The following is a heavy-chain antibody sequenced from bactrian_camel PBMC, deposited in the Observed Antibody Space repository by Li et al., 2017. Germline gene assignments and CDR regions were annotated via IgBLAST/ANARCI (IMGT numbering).Heavy chain of an antibody. Sequence: HVQLVESGGGLVQPGGSLRLSCAASGFTFSSYAMSWVRQAPGKGLVWVASLYSDGSEEFYADSVKGRFTISRGNSKNTVYLQLNSLKSEDTALYYCAPYGGGSFNYWGQGTQVTVS. J-gene: IGHJ4*01. CDR2: LYSDGSEE. D-gene: IGHD2*01. CDR1: GFTFSSYA. V-gene: IGHV3S7*01. CDR3: APYGGGSFNY.